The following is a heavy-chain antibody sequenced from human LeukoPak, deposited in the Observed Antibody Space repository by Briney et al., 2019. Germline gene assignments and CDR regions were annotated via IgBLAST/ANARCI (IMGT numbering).Heavy chain of an antibody. CDR3: AIGYSSTLDY. J-gene: IGHJ4*02. Sequence: GASLKISCKGSGSSFTSYWIGWVRQLPGKGLGWMGIIYPGDSDIRYSPSFQGQVTISADKSISTAYLQWSSLKASDTAMYYCAIGYSSTLDYWGQGTLVTVSS. CDR2: IYPGDSDI. V-gene: IGHV5-51*01. D-gene: IGHD5-18*01. CDR1: GSSFTSYW.